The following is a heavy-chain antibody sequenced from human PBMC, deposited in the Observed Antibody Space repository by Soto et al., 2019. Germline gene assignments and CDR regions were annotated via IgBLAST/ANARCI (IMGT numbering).Heavy chain of an antibody. J-gene: IGHJ4*02. D-gene: IGHD6-13*01. CDR1: GYTVTSYG. CDR3: ARDLGQQLVDY. CDR2: ISAYNGNT. Sequence: ASVKVSCRASGYTVTSYGITWVRQAPGQGLEWMGWISAYNGNTKYAQKLQGRVTMTTDTSTSTAYMELRSLRSDDTAVYYCARDLGQQLVDYWVQGTLVTVSS. V-gene: IGHV1-18*01.